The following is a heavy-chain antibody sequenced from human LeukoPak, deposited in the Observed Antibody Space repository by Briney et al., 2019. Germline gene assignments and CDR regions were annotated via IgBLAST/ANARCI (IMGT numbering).Heavy chain of an antibody. Sequence: GSVKVSCKASGGTFSSYAISWVRQAPGQGLEWMGWIGAYNGNTNYAQKLQGRVTMTTDTSTSTAYMELRSLRSDDTAVYYCARATSGSSSEYFQHWGQGTLVTVSS. CDR2: IGAYNGNT. V-gene: IGHV1-18*01. CDR3: ARATSGSSSEYFQH. J-gene: IGHJ1*01. D-gene: IGHD1-26*01. CDR1: GGTFSSYA.